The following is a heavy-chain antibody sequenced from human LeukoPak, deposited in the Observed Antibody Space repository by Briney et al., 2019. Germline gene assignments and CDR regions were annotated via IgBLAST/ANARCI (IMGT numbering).Heavy chain of an antibody. CDR3: AAVVGSGSCYDY. CDR1: GFTFSSYW. V-gene: IGHV3-74*01. Sequence: GGSLRLSCAASGFTFSSYWMHWVRQAPGKGLVWVSRINSDGSSTSYADSVKGRFTISRDNAKNTLFLQMNSLRAEDTAVYYCAAVVGSGSCYDYWGQGALVTVSS. CDR2: INSDGSST. J-gene: IGHJ4*02. D-gene: IGHD1-26*01.